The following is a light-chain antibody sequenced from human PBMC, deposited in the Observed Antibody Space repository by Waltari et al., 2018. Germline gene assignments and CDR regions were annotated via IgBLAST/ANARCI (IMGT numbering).Light chain of an antibody. V-gene: IGLV10-54*04. CDR1: SQNVGDEG. CDR3: SAWDGSLNTWL. Sequence: QAGLTQPPSVSKGLRQTATPTCSGNSQNVGDEGASWLQQHQGHPPKVLSYRNTHRPSGVSERFSASRSGNTASLTISGLQPEDEGDYYCSAWDGSLNTWLFGGGTKLTVL. J-gene: IGLJ3*02. CDR2: RNT.